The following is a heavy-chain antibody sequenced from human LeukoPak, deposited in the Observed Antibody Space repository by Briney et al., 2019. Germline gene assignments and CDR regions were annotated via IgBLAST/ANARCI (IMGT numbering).Heavy chain of an antibody. CDR3: ARKIRGYSYGFDY. J-gene: IGHJ4*02. V-gene: IGHV4-39*07. CDR1: GGSFSGSPYY. Sequence: SETLSLTCTVSGGSFSGSPYYWGWIRQPPGKGLEWIGEIYHSGSTNYNPSLKSRVTISVDKSKNQFSLKLSSVTAADTAVYYCARKIRGYSYGFDYWDQGTLVTVSS. CDR2: IYHSGST. D-gene: IGHD5-18*01.